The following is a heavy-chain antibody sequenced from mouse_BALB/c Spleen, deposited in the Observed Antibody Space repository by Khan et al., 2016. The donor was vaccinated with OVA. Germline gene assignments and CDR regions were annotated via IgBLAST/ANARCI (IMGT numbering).Heavy chain of an antibody. CDR2: VNPNTGGS. V-gene: IGHV1-26*01. Sequence: VRLQQSGPDLVKPGASVKISCKASGYSFTLYYMTWVKQSHGKSLEWIGRVNPNTGGSDYNQEFKGKAILTVDKSSNTAYMELHSLTSKDSAVYYCARGYDFFAYWGQGTLVTVSA. D-gene: IGHD2-14*01. CDR1: GYSFTLYY. J-gene: IGHJ3*01. CDR3: ARGYDFFAY.